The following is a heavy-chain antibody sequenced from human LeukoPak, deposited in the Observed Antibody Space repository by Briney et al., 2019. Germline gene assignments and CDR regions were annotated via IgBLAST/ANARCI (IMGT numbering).Heavy chain of an antibody. V-gene: IGHV3-23*01. D-gene: IGHD2-2*02. Sequence: GGSLRLSCAVAGFTFNSYAMSWVRQAPGKGLEWVSTINSYGGSKYYADSVKGRFTISRDNSRNTLYLQMSSLRAEDTAVYYCATSSTLIVVAPTAIRDYWGQGTLVTVSS. J-gene: IGHJ4*02. CDR2: INSYGGSK. CDR1: GFTFNSYA. CDR3: ATSSTLIVVAPTAIRDY.